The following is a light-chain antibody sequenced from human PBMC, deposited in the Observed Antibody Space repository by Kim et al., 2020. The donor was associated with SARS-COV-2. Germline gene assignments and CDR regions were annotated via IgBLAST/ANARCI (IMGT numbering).Light chain of an antibody. J-gene: IGKJ4*01. V-gene: IGKV1-9*01. CDR3: QQLNSEPRLG. Sequence: DIQLTQSPSFLSASVGDRVTITCRASQGISSYLAWYQQKPGKAPKLLIYAASTLQSGVPSRFSGSGSGTEFTLTISSLQPEDFATYACQQLNSEPRLGVGGGDKGDI. CDR1: QGISSY. CDR2: AAS.